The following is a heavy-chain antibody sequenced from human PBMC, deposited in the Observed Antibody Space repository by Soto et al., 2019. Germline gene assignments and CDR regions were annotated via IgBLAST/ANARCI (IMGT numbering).Heavy chain of an antibody. V-gene: IGHV2-5*01. CDR2: INWNDDK. CDR3: ARSGHNSGFFYYDY. D-gene: IGHD3-22*01. Sequence: QITLKESGPTLVKVTQTVTLTCTFSGFSLSSTGVGVGWSRQPPGKALEGLALINWNDDKRYNPSLKSRLTITKDTSKNQVVLTMTNMDPVDTATYYCARSGHNSGFFYYDYWGQGTLVTVSS. CDR1: GFSLSSTGVG. J-gene: IGHJ4*02.